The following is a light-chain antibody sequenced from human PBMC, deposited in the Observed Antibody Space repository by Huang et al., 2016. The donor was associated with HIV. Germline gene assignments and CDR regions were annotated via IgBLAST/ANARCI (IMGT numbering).Light chain of an antibody. CDR2: AAS. J-gene: IGKJ3*01. CDR1: QGIANH. CDR3: QKYNSAPRT. Sequence: DIQMTQSPSSLSASGGDRVTISCRASQGIANHLAWYQQRPGKAPKLLIYAASALQSGVPSRFSGSGSGTEFTLTISSLQPEDVATYFCQKYNSAPRTFGPGTKVEIK. V-gene: IGKV1-27*01.